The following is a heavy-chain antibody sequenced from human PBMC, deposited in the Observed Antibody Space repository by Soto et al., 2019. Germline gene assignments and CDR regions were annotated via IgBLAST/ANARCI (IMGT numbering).Heavy chain of an antibody. CDR2: IYYSGST. CDR1: GGSISSSSYY. D-gene: IGHD3-9*01. V-gene: IGHV4-39*01. J-gene: IGHJ4*02. Sequence: SETLSLTCTVSGGSISSSSYYWGWIRQPPGKGLEWIGSIYYSGSTYYNPSLKSRVTISVDTSKNQFSLKLSSVTGADTAVYYCARLPRYFDWLSYFDYWGQGTLVTVSS. CDR3: ARLPRYFDWLSYFDY.